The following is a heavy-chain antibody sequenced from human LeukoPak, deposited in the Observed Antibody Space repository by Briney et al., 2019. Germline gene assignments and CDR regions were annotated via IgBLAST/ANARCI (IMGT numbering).Heavy chain of an antibody. D-gene: IGHD3-16*02. CDR3: ARRIRFGGVIVRGWFDP. CDR1: GGSISSSSYY. Sequence: SETLSLTCTVSGGSISSSSYYWGWIRQPPGKGLEWIGSIYYSGSTYYNPSLKSRVTISVDTSKNQFSLKLSSVTAADTAVYYCARRIRFGGVIVRGWFDPWGQGTLVTVSS. V-gene: IGHV4-39*01. CDR2: IYYSGST. J-gene: IGHJ5*02.